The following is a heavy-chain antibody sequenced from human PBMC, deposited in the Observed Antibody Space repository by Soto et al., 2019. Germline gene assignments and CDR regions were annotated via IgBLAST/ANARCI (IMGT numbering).Heavy chain of an antibody. V-gene: IGHV3-74*01. D-gene: IGHD3-3*01. CDR1: GFTFSRYW. CDR3: ASSTRGGFFDL. CDR2: INPDGTTT. Sequence: EVQLVESGGDLVQPGGSLTHSCATSGFTFSRYWVHWVHQTPGKGLVWVLRINPDGTTTNFADSVEGRFTISRDNAKNTVYLQMNSLRVEDTAVYYCASSTRGGFFDLWGRGTLVTVSS. J-gene: IGHJ2*01.